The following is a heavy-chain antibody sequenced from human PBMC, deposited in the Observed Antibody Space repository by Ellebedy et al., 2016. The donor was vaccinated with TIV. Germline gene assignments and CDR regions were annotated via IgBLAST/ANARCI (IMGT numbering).Heavy chain of an antibody. J-gene: IGHJ4*02. CDR2: IDFNGGGI. V-gene: IGHV3-64*01. CDR1: GFTFSNYA. D-gene: IGHD1-26*01. Sequence: GESLKISCAASGFTFSNYAMHWVRQAPGKGLEYVSTIDFNGGGIYYANSVMGRFTISRDNSKNTLYLQMGSLRAEDMGVYYCARDLSGTYSFDYWGQGTLVTVSS. CDR3: ARDLSGTYSFDY.